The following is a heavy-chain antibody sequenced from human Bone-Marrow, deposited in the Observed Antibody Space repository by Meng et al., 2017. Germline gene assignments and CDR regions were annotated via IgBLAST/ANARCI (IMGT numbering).Heavy chain of an antibody. Sequence: GESLKISCAVSGVTFSGSDIHWVRQASGKGLEWVCRIETKPNNYATSYGESLRCRFTIYRDDSKNMAYLQMNSRETEDTALYYCTIYTRAHIWGQGSMVAVSS. CDR2: IETKPNNYAT. D-gene: IGHD4-11*01. J-gene: IGHJ3*02. CDR3: TIYTRAHI. V-gene: IGHV3-73*01. CDR1: GVTFSGSD.